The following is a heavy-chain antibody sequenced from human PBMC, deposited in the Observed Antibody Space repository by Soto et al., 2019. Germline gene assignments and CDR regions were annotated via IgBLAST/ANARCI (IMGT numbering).Heavy chain of an antibody. CDR2: IYHSGST. D-gene: IGHD3-10*01. V-gene: IGHV4-31*03. J-gene: IGHJ4*02. Sequence: SETLSLTCTVSGGSISSGGYYWSWIRQHPGKGLEWIGYIYHSGSTNYNPSLKSRVTISVDKSKNQFSLNLSSVTAADTAVYYCARDQNGSGNYYTRYFDYWGQGILVTVSS. CDR1: GGSISSGGYY. CDR3: ARDQNGSGNYYTRYFDY.